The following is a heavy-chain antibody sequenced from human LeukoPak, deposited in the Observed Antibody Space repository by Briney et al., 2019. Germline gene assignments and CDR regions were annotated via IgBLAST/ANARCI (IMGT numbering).Heavy chain of an antibody. CDR2: MNPNSGNT. D-gene: IGHD3-22*01. CDR3: ARDPEYYYDSSGYYRPFDY. J-gene: IGHJ4*02. CDR1: GYTFTSYD. Sequence: ASVKVSCKASGYTFTSYDINWVRQATGQGLEWMGWMNPNSGNTGYAQKFQGRVTTTRNTSISTAYMELSSLRSDDTAVYYCARDPEYYYDSSGYYRPFDYWGQGTLVTVSS. V-gene: IGHV1-8*01.